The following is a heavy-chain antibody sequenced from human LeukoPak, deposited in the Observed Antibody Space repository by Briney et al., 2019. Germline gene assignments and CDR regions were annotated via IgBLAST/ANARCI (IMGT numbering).Heavy chain of an antibody. D-gene: IGHD3-22*01. J-gene: IGHJ4*02. Sequence: SETLSLTCTVSGGSISSSGYYWGWIRQPPGKGLEWIASIYYSGSTYYNPSLKSRVTISVDTSKNQFSLKLSSVTAADTAVYYCARPYDSSGYPFWGQGTLVTVSS. CDR2: IYYSGST. CDR3: ARPYDSSGYPF. CDR1: GGSISSSGYY. V-gene: IGHV4-39*01.